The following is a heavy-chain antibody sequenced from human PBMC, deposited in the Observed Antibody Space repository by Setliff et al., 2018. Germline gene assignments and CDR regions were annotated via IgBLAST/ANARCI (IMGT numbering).Heavy chain of an antibody. D-gene: IGHD1-26*01. CDR2: IYPGDSDT. V-gene: IGHV5-51*01. CDR1: GYIFTNYW. Sequence: GESLKISCKDSGYIFTNYWIGWVRQMPRKGLEWMGIIYPGDSDTRYSPSFQGQVTISADKSITTAYLQWNSLKTSDTAMYYCARVGLHDAFDIWGQGTMVTVSS. CDR3: ARVGLHDAFDI. J-gene: IGHJ3*02.